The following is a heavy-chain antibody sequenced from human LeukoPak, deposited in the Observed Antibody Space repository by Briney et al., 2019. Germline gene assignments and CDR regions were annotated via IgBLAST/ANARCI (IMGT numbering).Heavy chain of an antibody. J-gene: IGHJ5*02. V-gene: IGHV3-21*01. CDR2: ISSSSSYI. CDR1: GFTFSSYS. CDR3: VVRGVIKGKIKGFDP. D-gene: IGHD3-10*01. Sequence: PAGSLRLSCAASGFTFSSYSMNWIRQPPGKGLEWVSSISSSSSYIYYADSVKGRFTISRDNAKNSLYLKMNSLRAEDTAVYYCVVRGVIKGKIKGFDPWGQGTLVTVSS.